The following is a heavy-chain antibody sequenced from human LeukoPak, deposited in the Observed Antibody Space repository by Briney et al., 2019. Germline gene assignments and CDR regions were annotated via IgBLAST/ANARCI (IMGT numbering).Heavy chain of an antibody. Sequence: GRSLRLSCAASGFTFSSYAMHWVRQAPGKGLEWVAVISYDGSNKYYADSVKGRFTISRDNSKNTLHLQMNSLRAEDTAVYYCARDWANIVVVVAATPATWFDPWGQGTLVTVSS. V-gene: IGHV3-30-3*01. CDR3: ARDWANIVVVVAATPATWFDP. D-gene: IGHD2-15*01. CDR2: ISYDGSNK. CDR1: GFTFSSYA. J-gene: IGHJ5*02.